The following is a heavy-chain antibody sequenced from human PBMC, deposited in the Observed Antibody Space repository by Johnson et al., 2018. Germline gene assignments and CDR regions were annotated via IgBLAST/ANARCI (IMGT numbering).Heavy chain of an antibody. Sequence: VQLVVAGGGLVEPGGSLRLSCAVSRFTFSRYWMHWVRQAPGKGLMWVSRITGDENSSSYADSLKGRFTISRDNAKNTLFLQMDSLRAEDTAVDHCARGNGHGFDIWGQGTMVTVSS. CDR2: ITGDENSS. D-gene: IGHD2-8*01. CDR3: ARGNGHGFDI. J-gene: IGHJ3*02. V-gene: IGHV3-74*02. CDR1: RFTFSRYW.